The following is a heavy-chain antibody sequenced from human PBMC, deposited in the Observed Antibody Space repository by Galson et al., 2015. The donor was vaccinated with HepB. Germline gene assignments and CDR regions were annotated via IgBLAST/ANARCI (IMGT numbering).Heavy chain of an antibody. V-gene: IGHV3-23*01. CDR1: GFSFTRYA. CDR3: AKDGIMVATNPYHFHY. Sequence: SLRLSCAASGFSFTRYAMTWVRQAPGKGLEWVSSITSSGGNSYYTDSVKGRFTVSRDNSKNTLLLQSNSLRAEDTAMYFCAKDGIMVATNPYHFHYWGQGTLVTVSS. CDR2: ITSSGGNS. D-gene: IGHD1-26*01. J-gene: IGHJ4*02.